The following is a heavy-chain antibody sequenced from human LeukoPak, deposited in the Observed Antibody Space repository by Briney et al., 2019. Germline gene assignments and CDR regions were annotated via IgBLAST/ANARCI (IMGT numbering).Heavy chain of an antibody. CDR3: ARGIAAAEFDP. J-gene: IGHJ5*02. D-gene: IGHD6-13*01. Sequence: PSQTLSLTCAVSGGSISSGGYSWSWIRQPPGKGLEWIGYIYHSGSTYYNPSLKSRVTISVDRSKNQFSLKLSSVTAADTAVYYCARGIAAAEFDPWGQGTLVTVSS. CDR2: IYHSGST. V-gene: IGHV4-30-2*01. CDR1: GGSISSGGYS.